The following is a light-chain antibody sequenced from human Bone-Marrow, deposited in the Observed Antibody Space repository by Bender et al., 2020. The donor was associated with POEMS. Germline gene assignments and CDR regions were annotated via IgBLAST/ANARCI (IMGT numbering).Light chain of an antibody. CDR3: YSTDSSNTHGV. Sequence: SFELTQPPSVSVSSGQTARITCSGDALPRRYAYWYQQKSGQAPVMVIYEDTKRPSGIPERFSGSSSGTMASLTISGAQVEDEADYYCYSTDSSNTHGVFGGGTKLTVL. CDR2: EDT. CDR1: ALPRRY. V-gene: IGLV3-10*01. J-gene: IGLJ2*01.